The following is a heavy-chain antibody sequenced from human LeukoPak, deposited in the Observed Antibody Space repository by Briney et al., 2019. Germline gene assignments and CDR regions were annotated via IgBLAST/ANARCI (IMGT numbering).Heavy chain of an antibody. CDR2: ISGSGGST. Sequence: GGSLRLSCATSGFSFSSYAMSWVRQAPGKGLEWVSSISGSGGSTYYADSVNGRFTISRDNSKNTLYLQMNSLRAEDTAVYYCARVGGALLWFGELWDWGQGTLVTVSS. CDR3: ARVGGALLWFGELWD. J-gene: IGHJ4*02. CDR1: GFSFSSYA. D-gene: IGHD3-10*01. V-gene: IGHV3-23*01.